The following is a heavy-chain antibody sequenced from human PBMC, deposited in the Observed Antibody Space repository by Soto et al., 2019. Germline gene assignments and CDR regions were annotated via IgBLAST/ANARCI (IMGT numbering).Heavy chain of an antibody. Sequence: QVQLVESGGNVVQPGRSLRLSCVASGFTFSSYGMHWVRQAPGKGLEWVTIISYDGTSKYYAESVKGRFTVSRDNSKDTVYLQMGILTAEDTSVYYCVKGWNGDAPDHWGPGTVITVSS. J-gene: IGHJ4*02. CDR3: VKGWNGDAPDH. D-gene: IGHD4-17*01. CDR2: ISYDGTSK. V-gene: IGHV3-30*18. CDR1: GFTFSSYG.